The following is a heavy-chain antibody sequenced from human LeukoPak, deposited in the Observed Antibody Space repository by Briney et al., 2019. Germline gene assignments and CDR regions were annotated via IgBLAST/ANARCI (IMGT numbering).Heavy chain of an antibody. CDR2: FDPEDGET. J-gene: IGHJ3*02. CDR3: ATSGWDMVRGDHDAFDI. V-gene: IGHV1-24*01. D-gene: IGHD3-10*01. CDR1: GYTLTELS. Sequence: ASVKVSCKVSGYTLTELSMNWVRQAPGKGLEWMGGFDPEDGETIYAQKFQGRVTMTEDTSTDTAYMELSSLRSEDTAVYYCATSGWDMVRGDHDAFDIWGQGTMVTVSS.